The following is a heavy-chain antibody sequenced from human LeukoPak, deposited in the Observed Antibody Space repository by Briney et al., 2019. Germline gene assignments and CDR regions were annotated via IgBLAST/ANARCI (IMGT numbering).Heavy chain of an antibody. J-gene: IGHJ6*03. CDR3: AREVDSGYDFLNYYYYYMDV. CDR1: GGSISSGSYY. CDR2: IYTSGST. D-gene: IGHD5-12*01. V-gene: IGHV4-61*02. Sequence: NPSETLSLTCTVSGGSISSGSYYWSWIRQPAGKGLEWIGRIYTSGSTNYNPSLRSRVTISVDTSKNQFSLKLSSVTAADTAVYYCAREVDSGYDFLNYYYYYMDVWGKGTTVTISS.